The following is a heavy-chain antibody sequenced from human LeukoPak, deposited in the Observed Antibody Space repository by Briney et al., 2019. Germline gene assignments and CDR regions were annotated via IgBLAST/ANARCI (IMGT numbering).Heavy chain of an antibody. CDR2: INHSGST. CDR3: ASLYCSGGSCSGYYGMDV. D-gene: IGHD2-15*01. J-gene: IGHJ6*02. V-gene: IGHV4-34*01. Sequence: SETLSLTCAVYGGSFSGYYWSWIRQPPGKGLEWIGEINHSGSTNYNPSLKSRVTISVDTSKNQFSLKLSSVTAADTAVYYCASLYCSGGSCSGYYGMDVWGQGTTVTVSS. CDR1: GGSFSGYY.